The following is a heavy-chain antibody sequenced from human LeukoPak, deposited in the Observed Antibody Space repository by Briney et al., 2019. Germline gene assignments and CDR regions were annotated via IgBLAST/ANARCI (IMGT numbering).Heavy chain of an antibody. Sequence: GGSLRLSCAASGFTFSGSAMHWVRQASGKGLEWVGRIRSKANSYATAYAASVKGRFTISRDDSKNTAYLQMNSLKAEDTAVYYCTRQVDSGSYDYYGMDVWGQGTTVTVSS. V-gene: IGHV3-73*01. J-gene: IGHJ6*02. D-gene: IGHD1-26*01. CDR2: IRSKANSYAT. CDR3: TRQVDSGSYDYYGMDV. CDR1: GFTFSGSA.